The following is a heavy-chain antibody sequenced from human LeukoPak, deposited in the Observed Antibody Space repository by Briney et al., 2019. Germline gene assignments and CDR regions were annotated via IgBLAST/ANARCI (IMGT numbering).Heavy chain of an antibody. Sequence: GGSLRLSCAASGFTFSSYWMSWVRQASGKGLEWLGRVRSKGYNYATAYGASVKDRFIISRDDSKSTAYLQMSSLKSEDTAVYYCATLGETSGWYPDHWGQGTLVTVSS. J-gene: IGHJ4*02. D-gene: IGHD6-19*01. V-gene: IGHV3-73*01. CDR2: VRSKGYNYAT. CDR3: ATLGETSGWYPDH. CDR1: GFTFSSYW.